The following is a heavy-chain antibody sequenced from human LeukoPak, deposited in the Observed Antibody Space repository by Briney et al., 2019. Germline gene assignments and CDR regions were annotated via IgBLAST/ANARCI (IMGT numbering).Heavy chain of an antibody. V-gene: IGHV3-48*01. J-gene: IGHJ3*02. D-gene: IGHD6-13*01. CDR3: ATSLGSWCVRGAFDI. Sequence: GGSLRLSCAASGFTFSSYSMNWVRQAPGKGLEWVSYISSSSSTIYYADSVKGRFTISRDNAKNSLYLQMNSLRAEDTAVYYCATSLGSWCVRGAFDIWGQGTMVTVSS. CDR1: GFTFSSYS. CDR2: ISSSSSTI.